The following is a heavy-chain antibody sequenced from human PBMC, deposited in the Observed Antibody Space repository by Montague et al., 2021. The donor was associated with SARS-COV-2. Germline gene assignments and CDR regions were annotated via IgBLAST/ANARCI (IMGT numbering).Heavy chain of an antibody. CDR1: GGSFRNYY. CDR3: ARGKRDFPVVVLGAATRTWFDA. J-gene: IGHJ5*02. CDR2: IDQSGST. V-gene: IGHV4-34*01. Sequence: SETLSLTCAVYGGSFRNYYWSWIRQPPGKGLEWIGEIDQSGSTNYNPSPQSRVTILIDTSKNQFSVKLSSATAAATAVDYCARGKRDFPVVVLGAATRTWFDAWGQGTLVTVSS. D-gene: IGHD2-15*01.